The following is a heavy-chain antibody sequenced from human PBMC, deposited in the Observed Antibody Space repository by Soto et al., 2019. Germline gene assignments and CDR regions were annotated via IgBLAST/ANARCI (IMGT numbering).Heavy chain of an antibody. CDR2: IYYSGST. CDR1: GSSVSSGSYY. J-gene: IGHJ5*02. CDR3: AREITNDFWSGPGGNWFDP. Sequence: SETLSLTCTVSGSSVSSGSYYWSWIRQPPGKGLEWIGYIYYSGSTNYNPSLKSRVTISVDTSKNQFSLKLSSVTAADTAVYYCAREITNDFWSGPGGNWFDPWGQGTLVTVSS. V-gene: IGHV4-61*01. D-gene: IGHD3-3*01.